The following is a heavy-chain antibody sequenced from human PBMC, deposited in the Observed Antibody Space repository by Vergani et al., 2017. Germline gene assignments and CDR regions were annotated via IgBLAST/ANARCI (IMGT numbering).Heavy chain of an antibody. CDR3: AKVCGSTSCPYGGGAFDV. CDR1: GFTFNSYA. J-gene: IGHJ3*01. D-gene: IGHD2-2*01. Sequence: QLLESGGGLIQPGGSLRLSCAASGFTFNSYAMTWVRQAPGKGLEWVSGINNNGGSTYYADSVKGRFTSSRDNSKNTQYVQMTDLRAEDTATYYCAKVCGSTSCPYGGGAFDVWGHGTMVTVSS. V-gene: IGHV3-23*01. CDR2: INNNGGST.